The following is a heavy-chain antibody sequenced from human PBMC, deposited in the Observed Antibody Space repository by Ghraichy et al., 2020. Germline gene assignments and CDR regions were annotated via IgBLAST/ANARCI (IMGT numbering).Heavy chain of an antibody. CDR2: IHYKGTS. J-gene: IGHJ5*02. Sequence: SETLSLTCAVSGGSVSNYYWTWIRQPPGKGLEWIGHIHYKGTSNHNPSLTSRVILSVDTSKNQVSLRLFSVTAADTATYFCARDLSYYYDTSGWGWFDPWGQGTTLLVSS. CDR3: ARDLSYYYDTSGWGWFDP. V-gene: IGHV4-59*02. D-gene: IGHD3-22*01. CDR1: GGSVSNYY.